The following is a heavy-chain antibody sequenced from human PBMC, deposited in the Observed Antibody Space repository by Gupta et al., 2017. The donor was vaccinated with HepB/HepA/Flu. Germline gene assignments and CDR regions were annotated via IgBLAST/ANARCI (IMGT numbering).Heavy chain of an antibody. V-gene: IGHV3-7*01. D-gene: IGHD3-3*01. CDR3: LSLDFWSGSDDAFDI. J-gene: IGHJ3*02. Sequence: EVQLVESGGGLVQPGGSLRLSCAASGFTFSSYWMSWVRQAPGKGLEWVANIKQDGSEKYYVDSVKGRFTISRDNAKNSLYLQMNSLRAEDTAVYYCLSLDFWSGSDDAFDIWGQGTMVTVSS. CDR1: GFTFSSYW. CDR2: IKQDGSEK.